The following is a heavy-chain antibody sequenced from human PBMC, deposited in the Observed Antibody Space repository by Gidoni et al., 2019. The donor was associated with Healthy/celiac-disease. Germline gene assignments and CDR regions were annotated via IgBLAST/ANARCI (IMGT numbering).Heavy chain of an antibody. D-gene: IGHD5-18*01. J-gene: IGHJ4*02. CDR3: SREGSDTARVPFDY. CDR1: GGTFSSNA. CDR2: ILTIWWTE. V-gene: IGHV1-69*01. Sequence: QVQLVQSGAEVKKPGSSVKVSCKDSGGTFSSNAISCVRPATGQGLEWMGGILTIWWTENYEQKFQGRVTITEDESTSTAYRELSSLRSEDTAVDYWSREGSDTARVPFDYGGQGTLVTVSS.